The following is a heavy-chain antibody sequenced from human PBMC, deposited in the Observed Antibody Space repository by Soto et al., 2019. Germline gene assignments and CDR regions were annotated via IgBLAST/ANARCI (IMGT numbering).Heavy chain of an antibody. CDR1: GFTFSSYW. Sequence: GSLRLSCAASGFTFSSYWMHWVRQVPGKGLLWVSRIDEYGSTINYADSVRGRFTISRDNARNTLYLEMNSLRAEDTALYYCTRDIGGKGAYWGPGTLVTVSS. CDR2: IDEYGSTI. V-gene: IGHV3-74*01. J-gene: IGHJ4*02. CDR3: TRDIGGKGAY. D-gene: IGHD3-10*01.